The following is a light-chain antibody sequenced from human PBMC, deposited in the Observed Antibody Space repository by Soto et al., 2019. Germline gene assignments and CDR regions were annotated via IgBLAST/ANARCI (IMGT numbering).Light chain of an antibody. CDR3: QQYNNWPF. CDR2: GAS. Sequence: EIVMTQSPATLSVSPGERATLSCRASQSVSSNLAWYQQKPGQAPRLLIYGASTRATGIPARFSGSGPGTEFTLTISSLQSEDFAVYYCQQYNNWPFFGQGTRLESK. J-gene: IGKJ5*01. CDR1: QSVSSN. V-gene: IGKV3-15*01.